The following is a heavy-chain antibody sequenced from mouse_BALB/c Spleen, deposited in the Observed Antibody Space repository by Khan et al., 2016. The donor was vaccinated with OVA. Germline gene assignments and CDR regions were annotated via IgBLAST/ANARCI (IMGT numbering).Heavy chain of an antibody. D-gene: IGHD2-1*01. CDR3: ARRGIYGIFAY. V-gene: IGHV1-4*01. J-gene: IGHJ3*01. CDR1: GYTFTNYR. Sequence: VQLQQSGAELAKPGASVKMSCKASGYTFTNYRMHWVKQRPGQGLEWIGYINPSTGYTEYNQKFKDKATLTADKSSSTAYMQLSSLTSEDSAVYYCARRGIYGIFAYWGQGTLVTVSA. CDR2: INPSTGYT.